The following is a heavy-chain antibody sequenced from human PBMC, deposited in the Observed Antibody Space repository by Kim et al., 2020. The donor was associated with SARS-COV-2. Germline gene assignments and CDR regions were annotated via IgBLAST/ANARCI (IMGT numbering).Heavy chain of an antibody. CDR2: MNPNSGNT. J-gene: IGHJ6*02. V-gene: IGHV1-8*01. D-gene: IGHD6-13*01. Sequence: ASVKVSCKASGYTFTSYDINWVRQATGQGLEWMGWMNPNSGNTGYAQKFQGRVTMTRNTSISTAYMELSSLRSEDTAVYYCARGGSGYSSSWYYYYYGMDVLGQGTTVTVSS. CDR1: GYTFTSYD. CDR3: ARGGSGYSSSWYYYYYGMDV.